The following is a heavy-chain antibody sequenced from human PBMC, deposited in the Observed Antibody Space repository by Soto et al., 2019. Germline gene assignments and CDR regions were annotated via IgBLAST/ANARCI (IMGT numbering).Heavy chain of an antibody. J-gene: IGHJ5*02. CDR1: GYTFTGFY. CDR2: ISPSSGAT. V-gene: IGHV1-2*02. CDR3: AKDPTRIAVAQGFDP. Sequence: ASVKVSCKASGYTFTGFYLHWVRQAPGQGLEWMGWISPSSGATNYAQKFQGRVTMTRVTSISTAYMDLNRLSSDDTAVYYCAKDPTRIAVAQGFDPWGQGTLVTVSS. D-gene: IGHD6-19*01.